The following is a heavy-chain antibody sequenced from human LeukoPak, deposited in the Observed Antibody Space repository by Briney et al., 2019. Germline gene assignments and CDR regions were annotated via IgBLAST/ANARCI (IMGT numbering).Heavy chain of an antibody. V-gene: IGHV1-69*05. Sequence: ASVKVSCKASGGTFSSYAISWVRQAPGQGLEWMGRIIPIFGTANYAQKFQGRVTITTDESTSTAYMELSSLRSEDTAVYYCARDIGITSDYWGQGTLVTVSS. CDR3: ARDIGITSDY. D-gene: IGHD3-10*01. CDR1: GGTFSSYA. CDR2: IIPIFGTA. J-gene: IGHJ4*02.